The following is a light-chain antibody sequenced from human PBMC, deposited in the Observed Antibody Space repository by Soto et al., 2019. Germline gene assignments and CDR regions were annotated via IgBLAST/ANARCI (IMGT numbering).Light chain of an antibody. J-gene: IGLJ3*02. CDR2: EVT. CDR3: SSSEGSNNLGV. V-gene: IGLV2-8*01. CDR1: SSDVGDYNY. Sequence: QSALTQPPSASGSPGQSVTISCTGTSSDVGDYNYVSWYQQHPGKAPKLMIYEVTKRPSGVPDRFSGSKSGNTASLTVSGVQAEDEDDDYCSSSEGSNNLGVFGGGTQLTVL.